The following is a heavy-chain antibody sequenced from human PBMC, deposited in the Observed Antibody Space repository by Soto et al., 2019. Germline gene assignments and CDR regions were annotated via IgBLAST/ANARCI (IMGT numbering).Heavy chain of an antibody. D-gene: IGHD6-19*01. CDR3: ARGAVAGKRAYFDY. CDR2: IYYSGST. V-gene: IGHV4-59*01. J-gene: IGHJ4*02. Sequence: SETLSLTCTVSGGSISSYYWRWIRQPPGKGLEWIGYIYYSGSTNYNPSLKSRVTISVDTSKNQFTLKLSSVTAADTAVYYCARGAVAGKRAYFDYWGQGTLVTVSS. CDR1: GGSISSYY.